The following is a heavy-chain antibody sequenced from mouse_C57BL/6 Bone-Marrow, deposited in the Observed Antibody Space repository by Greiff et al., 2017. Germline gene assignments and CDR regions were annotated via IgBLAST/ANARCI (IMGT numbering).Heavy chain of an antibody. Sequence: QVQLKQSGAELVRPGASVKLSCKASGYTFTDYEMHWVKQTPVHGLEWIGAIDPETGGTAYNQKFKGKAILTADKSSSTAYMALRSLTSEDSTVYYCKGCNGSSSYAMDYWGQGTSVTVSS. CDR3: KGCNGSSSYAMDY. CDR2: IDPETGGT. J-gene: IGHJ4*01. D-gene: IGHD1-1*01. V-gene: IGHV1-15*01. CDR1: GYTFTDYE.